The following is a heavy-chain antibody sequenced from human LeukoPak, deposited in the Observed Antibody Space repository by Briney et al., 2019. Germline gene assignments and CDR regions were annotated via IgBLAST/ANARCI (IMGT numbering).Heavy chain of an antibody. CDR3: AKENVGAFDY. V-gene: IGHV3-23*01. CDR2: ISGSGDST. J-gene: IGHJ4*02. D-gene: IGHD1-26*01. CDR1: GSTLRSYV. Sequence: GGSLRLSCVASGSTLRSYVMNWVRQTPGKGLEWVSSISGSGDSTFYADSVKGRFSISRDNSKNTLYLQVNGLRTEDTAVYYCAKENVGAFDYWGQGTLVTVSS.